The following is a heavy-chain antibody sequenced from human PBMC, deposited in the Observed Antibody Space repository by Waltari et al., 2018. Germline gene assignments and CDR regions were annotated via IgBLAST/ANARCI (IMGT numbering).Heavy chain of an antibody. CDR3: ARASRGSGFYYGYFDL. CDR2: IYYSGST. Sequence: QVQLQESGLGLVKPSETLSLTCTVSGDSVSSSYYWSWIRQPPGKGLGLIWYIYYSGSTNYNPSLKSRVTISVDTSKNKFSLKLNSVTAADTAVYYCARASRGSGFYYGYFDLWGRGTLVIVSS. D-gene: IGHD3-3*01. CDR1: GDSVSSSYY. V-gene: IGHV4-61*01. J-gene: IGHJ2*01.